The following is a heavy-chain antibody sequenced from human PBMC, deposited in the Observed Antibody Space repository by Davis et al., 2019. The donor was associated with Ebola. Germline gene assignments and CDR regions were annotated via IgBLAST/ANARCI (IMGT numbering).Heavy chain of an antibody. CDR1: GFSFDSDA. J-gene: IGHJ1*01. Sequence: GGSLRLSCAVSGFSFDSDALLWVRQAPGKGLEWVSLISYDGRNTYYAESVKGRFSISRDNSKNTLYLHMNTLRPDDTAVYYCATTSVAGNSPQHWGRGTLVTVSS. V-gene: IGHV3-30*04. D-gene: IGHD6-19*01. CDR2: ISYDGRNT. CDR3: ATTSVAGNSPQH.